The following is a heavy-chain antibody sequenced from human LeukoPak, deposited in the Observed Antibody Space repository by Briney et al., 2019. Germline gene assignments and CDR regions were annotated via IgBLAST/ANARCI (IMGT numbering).Heavy chain of an antibody. D-gene: IGHD3-16*02. Sequence: PSETLSLTCAVYGGSFSGYYWGWIRQPPGKGLEWIGEINHSGSTNYNPSLKSRVTISVDTSKNQFSLKLSSVTAADTAVYYCAREAVYYDYVWGSYRYKTGAFDIWGQGTMVTVSS. CDR2: INHSGST. J-gene: IGHJ3*02. V-gene: IGHV4-34*01. CDR1: GGSFSGYY. CDR3: AREAVYYDYVWGSYRYKTGAFDI.